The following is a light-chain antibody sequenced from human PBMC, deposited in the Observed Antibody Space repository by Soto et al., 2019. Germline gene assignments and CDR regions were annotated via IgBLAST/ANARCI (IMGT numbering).Light chain of an antibody. CDR2: GAS. CDR1: QSVSSN. V-gene: IGKV3-11*01. CDR3: QQRVNWPLT. J-gene: IGKJ4*01. Sequence: EIVLTQSPATLSLSPGERVTLSCRASQSVSSNLDWYQQKPGQAPRHLIYGASNRATGIPARFSGSGSGTDFTLTISSLEPEDFAVYYCQQRVNWPLTFGGGTTVEIK.